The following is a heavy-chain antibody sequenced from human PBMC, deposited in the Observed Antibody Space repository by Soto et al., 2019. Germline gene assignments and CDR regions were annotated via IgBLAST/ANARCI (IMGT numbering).Heavy chain of an antibody. Sequence: GGSLRLSCAASGFTFSSYDMHWVRQATGKGLEWVSAIGTAGDTYYPGSVKGRFTISRENAKNSLYLQMNSLRAGDTAVYYCARGLPRLASWLVPQTEKDLGFDYWGQGTLLTVSS. CDR3: ARGLPRLASWLVPQTEKDLGFDY. CDR1: GFTFSSYD. CDR2: IGTAGDT. J-gene: IGHJ4*02. V-gene: IGHV3-13*01. D-gene: IGHD6-19*01.